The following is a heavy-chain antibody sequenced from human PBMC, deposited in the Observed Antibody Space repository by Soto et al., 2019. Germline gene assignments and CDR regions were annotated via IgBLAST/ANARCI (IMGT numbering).Heavy chain of an antibody. CDR2: ISYDGSNK. D-gene: IGHD3-22*01. J-gene: IGHJ5*02. V-gene: IGHV3-30*18. Sequence: QVQLVESGGGVVQPGRSLRLSCAASGFTFSSYGMHWVRQAPGKGLEWVAVISYDGSNKYYADSVKGRFTISRDNSKNTLYLQMNSLRADDTAVYYCAKEYYYDSSDYGHWFDPWGQGTLVTVSS. CDR1: GFTFSSYG. CDR3: AKEYYYDSSDYGHWFDP.